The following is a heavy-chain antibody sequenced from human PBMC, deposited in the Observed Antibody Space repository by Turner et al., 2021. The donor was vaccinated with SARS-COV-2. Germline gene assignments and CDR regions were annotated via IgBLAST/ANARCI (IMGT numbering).Heavy chain of an antibody. CDR1: GGTFSSSS. J-gene: IGHJ3*02. D-gene: IGHD3-22*01. CDR2: LIPILGIA. CDR3: ARDDSSGYYSGAFDI. Sequence: QVQLVQSGAEVKKPGSSVKVSCKASGGTFSSSSISWVRHAPGQGLEWMGRLIPILGIANSAQRFQGRVTITADKSTSTAYMELSSLRSEDTAVYYCARDDSSGYYSGAFDIWGQGTMVTVSS. V-gene: IGHV1-69*08.